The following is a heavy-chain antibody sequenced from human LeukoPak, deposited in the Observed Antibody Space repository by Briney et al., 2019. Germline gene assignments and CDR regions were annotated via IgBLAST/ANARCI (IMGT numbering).Heavy chain of an antibody. J-gene: IGHJ6*03. CDR1: GFTVSSNY. CDR3: SKRAYAANYYYYMDV. CDR2: NYSSGST. V-gene: IGHV3-66*02. Sequence: SGGSLRLSCAASGFTVSSNYMSWVRAAPGKGVEWGSGNYSSGSTYYADSVKSRFTISRDNSKNTLYLQMNCLRADDTAVYYCSKRAYAANYYYYMDVWGKGTTVTISS. D-gene: IGHD3-16*01.